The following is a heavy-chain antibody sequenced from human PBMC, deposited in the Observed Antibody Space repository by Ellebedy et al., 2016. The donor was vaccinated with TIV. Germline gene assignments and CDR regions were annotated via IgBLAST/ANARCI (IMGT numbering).Heavy chain of an antibody. Sequence: AASVKVSCKASGYTFTSYYMHWVRQAPGQGLEWMGIINPSGGSTSYAQKFQGRVTMTADTSTNTAYMNLRSLTSDDTAVYYCTRGSQRWVDYWGQGTLVTVSS. CDR3: TRGSQRWVDY. V-gene: IGHV1-46*01. J-gene: IGHJ4*02. D-gene: IGHD1-1*01. CDR2: INPSGGST. CDR1: GYTFTSYY.